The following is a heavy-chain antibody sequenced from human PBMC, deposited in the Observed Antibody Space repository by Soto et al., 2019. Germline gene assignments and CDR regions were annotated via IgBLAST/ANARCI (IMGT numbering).Heavy chain of an antibody. V-gene: IGHV4-34*01. CDR2: INHNGST. J-gene: IGHJ5*02. CDR1: GGSFSGYY. Sequence: SETLSLTCAVYGGSFSGYYWSWIRRPPGKGLEWIGEINHNGSTNYNPSLKSRVTISVDTSKNQYYLKLNSVTAADTAVYYCARQAAAPGIDLWFDPWGQGTLVTVSS. D-gene: IGHD6-13*01. CDR3: ARQAAAPGIDLWFDP.